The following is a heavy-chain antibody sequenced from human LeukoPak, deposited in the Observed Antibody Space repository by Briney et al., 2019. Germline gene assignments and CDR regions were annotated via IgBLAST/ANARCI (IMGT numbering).Heavy chain of an antibody. V-gene: IGHV1-18*01. CDR1: GYTFTSYG. D-gene: IGHD2-2*02. J-gene: IGHJ5*02. Sequence: ASVKVSCKASGYTFTSYGISWVRQAPGQGLEWMGWISAYNGNTNYAQKLQGRVTMTTDTSTSTAYMELRSLRSDDTAVYYCARDPGYCSSTSCYSWFDPWGQGTLVTVSS. CDR2: ISAYNGNT. CDR3: ARDPGYCSSTSCYSWFDP.